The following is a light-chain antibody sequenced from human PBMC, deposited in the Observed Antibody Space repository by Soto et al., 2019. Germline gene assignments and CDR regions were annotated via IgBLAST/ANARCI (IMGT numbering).Light chain of an antibody. V-gene: IGKV3-11*01. CDR2: DAS. CDR1: QSVRSF. J-gene: IGKJ3*01. Sequence: EIVLTQSPGTLSLSPGERATLSCRASQSVRSFLAWYQQKPGQAPRLLIYDASNRAAGIPPRFSGSGSGTDFTLTISSLEPEDFAVYYCQQRSSWPPFTFGPGTKVDIK. CDR3: QQRSSWPPFT.